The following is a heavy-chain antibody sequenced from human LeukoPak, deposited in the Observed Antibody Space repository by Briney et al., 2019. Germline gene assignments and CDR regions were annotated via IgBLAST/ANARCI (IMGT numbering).Heavy chain of an antibody. D-gene: IGHD2/OR15-2a*01. Sequence: GESLKISCKGSGYTFTNYWIVWVRQMPGKGLEWMGIIYPGDSDTRYSPSFQGQVTISADKSINTAYLQWSSLKALDTAIYYCARRAVVIDWFDPWGQGTLVSVSS. CDR3: ARRAVVIDWFDP. J-gene: IGHJ5*02. CDR1: GYTFTNYW. CDR2: IYPGDSDT. V-gene: IGHV5-51*01.